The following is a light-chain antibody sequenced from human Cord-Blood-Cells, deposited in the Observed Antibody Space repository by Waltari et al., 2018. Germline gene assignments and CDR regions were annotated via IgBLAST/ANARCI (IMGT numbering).Light chain of an antibody. Sequence: QPASVSGSPGQSITISCTGTSSDVGGYNYVSWYQQHPDKAPKLMIYEVSNRPSGVSNRFSGSKSGNTASLTISGLQAEDEADYYCSSYTSSSTWVFGGGTKLTVL. J-gene: IGLJ3*02. CDR3: SSYTSSSTWV. CDR1: SSDVGGYNY. CDR2: EVS. V-gene: IGLV2-14*01.